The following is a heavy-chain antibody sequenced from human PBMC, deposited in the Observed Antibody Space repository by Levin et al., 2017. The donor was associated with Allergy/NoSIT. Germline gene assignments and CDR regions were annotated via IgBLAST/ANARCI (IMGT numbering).Heavy chain of an antibody. Sequence: GASVKVSCKVSGYTLTELSMHWVRQAPGKGLEWMGGFDPEDGETIYAQKFQGRVTMTEDTSTDTAYMELSSLRSEDTAVYYCATYYYDSSGYYSAFDIWGQGTMVTVSS. D-gene: IGHD3-22*01. CDR1: GYTLTELS. J-gene: IGHJ3*02. CDR3: ATYYYDSSGYYSAFDI. V-gene: IGHV1-24*01. CDR2: FDPEDGET.